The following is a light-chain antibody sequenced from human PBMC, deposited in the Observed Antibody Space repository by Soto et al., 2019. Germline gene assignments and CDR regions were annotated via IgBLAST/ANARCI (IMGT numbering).Light chain of an antibody. CDR2: DAS. V-gene: IGKV3-11*01. CDR3: QQRSNWSIT. J-gene: IGKJ5*01. Sequence: EIVLTQSPATLSLSPGERATRSCRASQSVSSYLAWYQQKPGQAPRLLIYDASNRATGIPARFSGSGSGTDFTHTISILEPEDFAVYYCQQRSNWSITFGQGTRLEIK. CDR1: QSVSSY.